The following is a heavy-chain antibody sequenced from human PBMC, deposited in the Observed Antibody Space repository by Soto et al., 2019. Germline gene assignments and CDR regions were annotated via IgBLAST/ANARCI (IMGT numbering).Heavy chain of an antibody. D-gene: IGHD6-13*01. CDR1: GGSISSGGYY. J-gene: IGHJ4*02. CDR3: ARADSSWYGGYYFDY. V-gene: IGHV4-31*03. Sequence: SETLSLTCTVSGGSISSGGYYWSWIRQHPGKGLEWIGYIYYSGSTYYNPSLKSRVTISVDTSKNQFSLKLSSVTAADTAVYYCARADSSWYGGYYFDYWGQGTLVTVPQ. CDR2: IYYSGST.